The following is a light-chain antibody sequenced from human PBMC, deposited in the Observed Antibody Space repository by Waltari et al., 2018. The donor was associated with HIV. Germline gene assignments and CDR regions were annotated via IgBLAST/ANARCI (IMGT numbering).Light chain of an antibody. CDR3: RSYTSSSTLV. Sequence: QSALTQPASVSGSPGQSITISCPGTSSDVGGFNYFSWYQQHPGKAPKLMIYEVRSRPSGVSNRFSGSKAGNTASLTISGLQAEDEADYYCRSYTSSSTLVFGGGTKLTVL. CDR1: SSDVGGFNY. V-gene: IGLV2-14*01. CDR2: EVR. J-gene: IGLJ2*01.